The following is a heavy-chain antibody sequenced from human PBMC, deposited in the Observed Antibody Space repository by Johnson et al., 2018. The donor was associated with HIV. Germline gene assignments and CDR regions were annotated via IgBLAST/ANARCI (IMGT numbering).Heavy chain of an antibody. CDR3: ARGPILEWLSGDGFDM. V-gene: IGHV3-13*01. CDR2: IGTAGDT. J-gene: IGHJ3*02. D-gene: IGHD3-3*01. Sequence: VQLVESGGGVVQPGRSLRLSCAASGFTFSSYAMHWVRQATGKGLEWVSAIGTAGDTYYPGSVKGQFTISRDNSKNTLHLQMNSLRVEDTAMYYCARGPILEWLSGDGFDMWGQGTMVTVYS. CDR1: GFTFSSYA.